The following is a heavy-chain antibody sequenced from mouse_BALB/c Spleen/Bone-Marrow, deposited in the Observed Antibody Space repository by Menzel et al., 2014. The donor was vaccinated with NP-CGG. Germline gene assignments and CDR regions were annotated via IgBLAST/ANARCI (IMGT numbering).Heavy chain of an antibody. CDR1: GFTFTDYY. D-gene: IGHD1-1*01. J-gene: IGHJ2*01. Sequence: EVQGVESGGGLVQPGGSLRLSCAPSGFTFTDYYMNWVRQPPGKALEWLAFIRNKAYGYTTEYSASVKGWFTISRDNSQNILYLQMNTLRAEDSATYYCARDMGGLLFDSWGQGTTLSVSS. CDR3: ARDMGGLLFDS. CDR2: IRNKAYGYTT. V-gene: IGHV7-3*02.